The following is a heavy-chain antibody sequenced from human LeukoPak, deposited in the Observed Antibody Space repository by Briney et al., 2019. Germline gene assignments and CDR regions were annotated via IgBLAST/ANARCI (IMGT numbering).Heavy chain of an antibody. CDR2: VYYSGST. CDR1: GGSISSYY. Sequence: SETLSLTCTVSGGSISSYYWNWIWQPPGKGQEWIAYVYYSGSTNYNPSLKSRVTVSVDTSKKQFSLKLNSVAAADTAVYYCAGSKLESFDPWGQGTLVTVSS. J-gene: IGHJ5*02. CDR3: AGSKLESFDP. V-gene: IGHV4-59*01. D-gene: IGHD3-3*01.